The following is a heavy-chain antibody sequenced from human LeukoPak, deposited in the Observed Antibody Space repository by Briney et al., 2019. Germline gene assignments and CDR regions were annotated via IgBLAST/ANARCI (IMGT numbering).Heavy chain of an antibody. CDR1: GRTLSEVS. CDR2: FDRQERKI. Sequence: GASVKVSCKVSGRTLSEVSLHWVRQSREKGLEWMGGFDRQERKIWYAQNFQGRVTMTEDTSTDTAFMELNSLRSEDAAVYHCSTVNNDRDGYPLFWFDPWGRGTQVTVSS. J-gene: IGHJ5*02. CDR3: STVNNDRDGYPLFWFDP. D-gene: IGHD3-22*01. V-gene: IGHV1-24*01.